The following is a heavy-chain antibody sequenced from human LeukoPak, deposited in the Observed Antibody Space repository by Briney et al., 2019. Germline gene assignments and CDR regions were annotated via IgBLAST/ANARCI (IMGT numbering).Heavy chain of an antibody. Sequence: GGSLRLSCAASGFTFSSYWMSWVRQAPGKGLEGVANIKQDGSEKYYVDSVKGRFTISRDNAKNSLYLQINSLRAEDTAVYYCARDAYIAAAGTFYFDYWGQGTLVTVSS. CDR2: IKQDGSEK. V-gene: IGHV3-7*01. D-gene: IGHD6-13*01. CDR1: GFTFSSYW. CDR3: ARDAYIAAAGTFYFDY. J-gene: IGHJ4*02.